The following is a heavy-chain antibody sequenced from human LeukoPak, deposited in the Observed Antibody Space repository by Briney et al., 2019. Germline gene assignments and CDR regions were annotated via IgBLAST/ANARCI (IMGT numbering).Heavy chain of an antibody. CDR1: GFTFSSYG. J-gene: IGHJ4*02. D-gene: IGHD6-19*01. CDR2: IWYDGSNK. V-gene: IGHV3-33*01. CDR3: ARDKQWPRGVINFDY. Sequence: QPGGSLRLSCAASGFTFSSYGMHWVRQAPGKGLEWVAVIWYDGSNKYYADSVKGRFTISRDNSKNTLYLQMNSLRAEDTAVYYCARDKQWPRGVINFDYWGQGTLVTVSS.